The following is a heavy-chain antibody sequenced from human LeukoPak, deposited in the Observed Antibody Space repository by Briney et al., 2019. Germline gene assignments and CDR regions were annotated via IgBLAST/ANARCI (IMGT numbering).Heavy chain of an antibody. Sequence: GASVKVSCKASGYTFTSYYMHWVRQAPGQGLEWMGIINPSGGSTSYAQKFQGRVTMTRDTSTSTVYMELSSLRSEDTAVYYCARAAEHFGGLYCGGDCPPYYNWFDPWGQGTLVTVSS. CDR1: GYTFTSYY. CDR2: INPSGGST. J-gene: IGHJ5*02. D-gene: IGHD2-21*02. V-gene: IGHV1-46*01. CDR3: ARAAEHFGGLYCGGDCPPYYNWFDP.